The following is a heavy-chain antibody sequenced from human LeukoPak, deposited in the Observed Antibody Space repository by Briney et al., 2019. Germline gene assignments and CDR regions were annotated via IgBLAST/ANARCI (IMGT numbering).Heavy chain of an antibody. J-gene: IGHJ5*02. CDR1: GFTFSGSA. Sequence: GGSLKLSCAASGFTFSGSAMHWVRQASGKGLEWDGRIRSKANSYATAYAASVKGRFTISRDDSKNTAYLQMNSLKTEDTAVSYCTRHLYCSSTSCYGDWFDPWGQGTLVTVSS. CDR2: IRSKANSYAT. D-gene: IGHD2-2*01. CDR3: TRHLYCSSTSCYGDWFDP. V-gene: IGHV3-73*01.